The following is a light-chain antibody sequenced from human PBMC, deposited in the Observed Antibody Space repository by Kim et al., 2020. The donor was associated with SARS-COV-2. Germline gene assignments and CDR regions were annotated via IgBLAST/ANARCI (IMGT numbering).Light chain of an antibody. V-gene: IGKV3-20*01. CDR1: QSVSSSY. J-gene: IGKJ3*01. Sequence: TLSWSPGERATLSCRASQSVSSSYLAWYQQKPGQAPRLLIYGASSRATGIPDRFSGSGSGTDFTLTISRLEPEDFAVYYCQAGFTFGPGTKVDIK. CDR2: GAS. CDR3: QAGFT.